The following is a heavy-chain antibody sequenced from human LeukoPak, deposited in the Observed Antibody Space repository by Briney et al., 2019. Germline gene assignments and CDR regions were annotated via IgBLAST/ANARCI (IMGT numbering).Heavy chain of an antibody. V-gene: IGHV3-23*01. D-gene: IGHD2-2*01. CDR3: AKDPAAMPRQFDY. Sequence: PGGSLRLSCAASGFTFSNIGMSWVHQAPGKGLEWVSAISNGGGITYYADSVKGRFTISRDNSKNTVYLEMNSLRAEDTAVYYCAKDPAAMPRQFDYWGQGTLVTVSS. CDR1: GFTFSNIG. J-gene: IGHJ4*02. CDR2: ISNGGGIT.